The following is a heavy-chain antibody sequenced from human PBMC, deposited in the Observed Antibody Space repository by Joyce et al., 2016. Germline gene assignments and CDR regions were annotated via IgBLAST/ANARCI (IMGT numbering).Heavy chain of an antibody. J-gene: IGHJ3*01. CDR1: GGSFSAQT. CDR2: ICPILGTP. CDR3: ASGVAGYFSEATCPRPLDV. D-gene: IGHD3-22*01. V-gene: IGHV1-69*12. Sequence: QVRLVQSGAEVKMPGSWVKVSCTASGGSFSAQTFNWVRQAPGQGLEWMGGICPILGTPHYAQRFRGKVGITADAAAQTFFMELRSLTVDDTATYYWASGVAGYFSEATCPRPLDVWGPGTRVIVS.